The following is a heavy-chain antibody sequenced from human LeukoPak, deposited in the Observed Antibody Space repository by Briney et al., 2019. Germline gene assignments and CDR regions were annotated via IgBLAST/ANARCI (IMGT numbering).Heavy chain of an antibody. CDR1: GGAFSSYA. J-gene: IGHJ6*02. D-gene: IGHD3-22*01. CDR3: AKDYNYYDSSGYYYGHYGMDV. CDR2: IIPIFGTA. Sequence: ASVKVSCKASGGAFSSYAISWVRQAPGQGLEWMGGIIPIFGTANYAQKFQGRVTITADESTSTAYMELSSLRAEDTAVYYCAKDYNYYDSSGYYYGHYGMDVWGQGTTVTVSS. V-gene: IGHV1-69*13.